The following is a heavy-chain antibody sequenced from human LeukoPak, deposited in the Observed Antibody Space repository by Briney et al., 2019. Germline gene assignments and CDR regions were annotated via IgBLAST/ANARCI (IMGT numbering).Heavy chain of an antibody. Sequence: GGSLRLSCAASGFTFSNYNMNWVRQAPGKGLEWVSSISSGSNYIYYADSVKGRFTISRDNAKSSLYLQMNSLRADDAAVYYCARDLRLWGQGTLVTVSS. V-gene: IGHV3-21*01. CDR2: ISSGSNYI. J-gene: IGHJ4*02. CDR3: ARDLRL. CDR1: GFTFSNYN.